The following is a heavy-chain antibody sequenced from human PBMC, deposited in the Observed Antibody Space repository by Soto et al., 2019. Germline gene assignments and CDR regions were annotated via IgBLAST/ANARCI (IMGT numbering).Heavy chain of an antibody. Sequence: GGSLRLSCAASGFTFSGYGMHWVRQAPGKGLEWVAVISYDGSNKYYADSVKGRFTISRDNSKNTLYLQMNSLRAEDTAVYYCARLGPGDYFDYWGQGTLVTVSS. D-gene: IGHD4-17*01. J-gene: IGHJ4*02. CDR2: ISYDGSNK. CDR1: GFTFSGYG. CDR3: ARLGPGDYFDY. V-gene: IGHV3-30*03.